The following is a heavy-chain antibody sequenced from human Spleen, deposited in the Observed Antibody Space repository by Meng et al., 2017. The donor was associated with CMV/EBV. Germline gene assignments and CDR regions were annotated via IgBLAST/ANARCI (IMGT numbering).Heavy chain of an antibody. CDR2: VYNTGNT. Sequence: GGSLRLSCAASGFTASNYYMSWVRQAPGKGLEWVSIVYNTGNTQYADSVKGRFTISRDDSKNTLYLQMNSLRAEDTAVYYCARQRVYYTFYYYDYWGQGALVTVSS. CDR1: GFTASNYY. CDR3: ARQRVYYTFYYYDY. V-gene: IGHV3-53*01. J-gene: IGHJ4*02. D-gene: IGHD3-3*01.